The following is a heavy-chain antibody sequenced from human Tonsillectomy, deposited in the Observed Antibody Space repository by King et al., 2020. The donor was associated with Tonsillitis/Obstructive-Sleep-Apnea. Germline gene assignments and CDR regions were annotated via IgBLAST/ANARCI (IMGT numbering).Heavy chain of an antibody. D-gene: IGHD6-19*01. CDR2: IYWDDDK. CDR1: GFSLSTSGVG. J-gene: IGHJ5*02. V-gene: IGHV2-5*02. Sequence: ITLKESGPTLVKPTQTLTLTCTFSGFSLSTSGVGVGWIRQPPGKALEWLALIYWDDDKRYSPSLKSRLTITKDTSKNQVVLTMTNMDPVDTATYYCAHSDLGIVVAVNWFDPWGQGTLVTVSS. CDR3: AHSDLGIVVAVNWFDP.